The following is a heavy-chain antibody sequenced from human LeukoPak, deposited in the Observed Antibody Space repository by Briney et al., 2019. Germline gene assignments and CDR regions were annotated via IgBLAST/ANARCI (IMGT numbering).Heavy chain of an antibody. D-gene: IGHD3-22*01. CDR1: GYTFTGHY. V-gene: IGHV1-2*02. J-gene: IGHJ4*02. CDR3: ARGYYYDSSGYYYE. Sequence: ASVKVSCKASGYTFTGHYMHWVRQAPGQGLEWMGWINPNSGGTNYAQKFQGRVTMTRDTSISTAYMELSRLRSDDTAVYYCARGYYYDSSGYYYEWGQGTLVTVSS. CDR2: INPNSGGT.